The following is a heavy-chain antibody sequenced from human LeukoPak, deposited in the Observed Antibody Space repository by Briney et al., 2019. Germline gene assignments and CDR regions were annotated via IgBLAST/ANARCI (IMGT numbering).Heavy chain of an antibody. D-gene: IGHD6-19*01. CDR1: GFTFSSYG. CDR3: ARDLGVAVAEAY. J-gene: IGHJ4*02. V-gene: IGHV3-48*04. Sequence: GGSLRLSCAASGFTFSSYGMHWVRQAPGKGLEWVSYISSSGSTIYYADSVKGRFTISRDNAKNSLYLQMNSLRAEDTAVYYCARDLGVAVAEAYWGQGTLVTVSS. CDR2: ISSSGSTI.